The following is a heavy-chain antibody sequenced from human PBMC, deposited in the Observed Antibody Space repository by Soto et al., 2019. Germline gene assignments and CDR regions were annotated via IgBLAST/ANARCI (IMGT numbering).Heavy chain of an antibody. D-gene: IGHD6-19*01. J-gene: IGHJ4*02. V-gene: IGHV3-30*18. CDR2: ISYDGSNK. CDR1: GFTFSSYA. Sequence: QVQLVESGGVVVQPGRSLRLSCAASGFTFSSYAMHWVRQAPGKGLEWVALISYDGSNKYYGESVKGRFTISRENSKSTVYLQMNSLRAEDTAIYYCAKGPLAVRQVADLDFWGQGTLVTVSS. CDR3: AKGPLAVRQVADLDF.